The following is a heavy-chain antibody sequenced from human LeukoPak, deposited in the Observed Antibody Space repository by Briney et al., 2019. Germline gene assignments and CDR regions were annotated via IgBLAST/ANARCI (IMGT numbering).Heavy chain of an antibody. CDR2: ISSDGSST. Sequence: QPGGSLRLPCAASGFTFSSYWMHWVRRAPGQGLVWVSRISSDGSSTVYAGSVKGRFTISRDNAKNSLYLQMNSLRAEDTAVYYCARGAAAGPIPEYFQHWGQGTLVTGSS. J-gene: IGHJ1*01. V-gene: IGHV3-74*01. CDR1: GFTFSSYW. CDR3: ARGAAAGPIPEYFQH. D-gene: IGHD6-13*01.